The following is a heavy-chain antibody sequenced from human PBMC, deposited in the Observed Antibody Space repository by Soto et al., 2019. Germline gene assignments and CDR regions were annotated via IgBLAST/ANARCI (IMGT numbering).Heavy chain of an antibody. CDR1: GGTFSSCT. V-gene: IGHV1-69*02. D-gene: IGHD4-17*01. CDR2: IIPILGIA. J-gene: IGHJ4*02. CDR3: ARTTYGDYGPANDY. Sequence: QVQLVQSGAEVKKPGSSVKVSCKASGGTFSSCTISWVRQAPGQGLEWMGRIIPILGIANYAQKFQGRVTITADKSTSTAYMELSSLRSEDTAVYYCARTTYGDYGPANDYWGQGTLVTVSS.